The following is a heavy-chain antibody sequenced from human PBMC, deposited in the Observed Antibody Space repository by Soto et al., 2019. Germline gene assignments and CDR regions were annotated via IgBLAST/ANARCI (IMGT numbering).Heavy chain of an antibody. CDR2: ISGSGGST. V-gene: IGHV3-23*01. J-gene: IGHJ6*02. Sequence: PGGSLRLSCAASGFTFSSYAMSWVRQAPGKGLEWVSAISGSGGSTYYADSVKGRFTTSRGNSKNTLYLQMNSLRAEDTAVYYCAKSRIAASSGVRYYGMDVWGQGTTVTVSS. CDR1: GFTFSSYA. CDR3: AKSRIAASSGVRYYGMDV. D-gene: IGHD6-13*01.